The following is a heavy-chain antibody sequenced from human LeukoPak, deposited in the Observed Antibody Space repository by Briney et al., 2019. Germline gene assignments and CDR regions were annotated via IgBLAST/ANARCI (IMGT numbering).Heavy chain of an antibody. J-gene: IGHJ4*02. D-gene: IGHD3-10*01. CDR1: GFTFSSYE. Sequence: QPGGSLRLSCAASGFTFSSYEMSWVRQAPGKGLEWVSVIYSGDTTFYADSVRGKFTISRDNSKNTLYLQMNSLRAEDTAVYYCASILRSSSGYCFDYWGQGTLVTVSS. CDR2: IYSGDTT. V-gene: IGHV3-66*01. CDR3: ASILRSSSGYCFDY.